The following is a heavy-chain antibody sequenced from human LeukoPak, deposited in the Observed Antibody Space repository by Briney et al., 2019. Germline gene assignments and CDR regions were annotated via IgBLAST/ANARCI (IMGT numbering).Heavy chain of an antibody. CDR2: ISYDGSDK. V-gene: IGHV3-30-3*01. J-gene: IGHJ6*02. CDR1: GFTFSSYA. CDR3: ASGEPYVRYYYGMDV. Sequence: GGSLRLSCAASGFTFSSYAMHWVRQAPGKGLEWVAVISYDGSDKYYADSVKGRFTISRDNAKNSLYLQMNSLRAEDTAVYYCASGEPYVRYYYGMDVWGQGTTVTVSS. D-gene: IGHD3-16*01.